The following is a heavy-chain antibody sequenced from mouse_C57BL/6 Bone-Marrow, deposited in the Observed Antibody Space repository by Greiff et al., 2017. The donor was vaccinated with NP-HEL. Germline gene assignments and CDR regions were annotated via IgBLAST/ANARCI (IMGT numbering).Heavy chain of an antibody. Sequence: QVQLQQSGAELVRPGTSVKVSCKASGYAFTNYLIEWVKQRPGQGLEWIGVINPGSGGTNYNEKFKGKATLTADKSSSTAYMQLSSLTSEDSAVYFCARGGGQLRLRNYAMDYWGQGTSVTVSS. D-gene: IGHD3-2*02. J-gene: IGHJ4*01. CDR3: ARGGGQLRLRNYAMDY. CDR2: INPGSGGT. V-gene: IGHV1-54*01. CDR1: GYAFTNYL.